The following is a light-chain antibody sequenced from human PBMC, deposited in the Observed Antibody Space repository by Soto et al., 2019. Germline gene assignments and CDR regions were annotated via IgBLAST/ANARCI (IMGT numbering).Light chain of an antibody. J-gene: IGLJ1*01. Sequence: QSVLTQPPSASGSPGQSVTISCTGTSSDVGGYNYVSWYQQHPGKAPKLMIYEVSKRPSGVPDRFSGSKSGNTASLTVSGLQAEDEAHYYRSSYAGSNNLVFGTGTKVTVL. CDR1: SSDVGGYNY. CDR3: SSYAGSNNLV. V-gene: IGLV2-8*01. CDR2: EVS.